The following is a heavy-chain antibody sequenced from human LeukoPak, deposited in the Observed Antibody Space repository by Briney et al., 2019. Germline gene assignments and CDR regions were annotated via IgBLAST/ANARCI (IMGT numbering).Heavy chain of an antibody. V-gene: IGHV1-2*02. D-gene: IGHD2-8*02. Sequence: EASVKVSCKASGYTFTHYRLHWVRQAHGQGLEWMGWVNPDSGGTNYQQNFQGRVTMTRDTSISTVYMELSRLRSDDTAVYYCARENWCSDYWGQGTLVTVSS. CDR3: ARENWCSDY. CDR2: VNPDSGGT. CDR1: GYTFTHYR. J-gene: IGHJ4*02.